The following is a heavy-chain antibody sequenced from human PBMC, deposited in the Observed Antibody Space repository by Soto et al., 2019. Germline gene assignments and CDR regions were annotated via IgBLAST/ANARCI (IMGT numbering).Heavy chain of an antibody. J-gene: IGHJ5*02. CDR1: GGSIISGDYY. Sequence: SETLSLTCTVSGGSIISGDYYFICIRQPPGKGLELIGYIYYSGSTYYNPSLKSRVTISVDTSKNQFSLKLSSVTAADTAVYYCARGGYSSGLGWFDPWGQGTLVTVSS. D-gene: IGHD6-19*01. CDR3: ARGGYSSGLGWFDP. V-gene: IGHV4-30-4*01. CDR2: IYYSGST.